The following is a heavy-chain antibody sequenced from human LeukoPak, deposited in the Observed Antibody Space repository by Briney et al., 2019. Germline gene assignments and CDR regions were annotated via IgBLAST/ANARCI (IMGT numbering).Heavy chain of an antibody. CDR2: IYYSGST. CDR1: GGSFSGYY. J-gene: IGHJ3*02. CDR3: ARHLYYYDSSGYLGAFDI. D-gene: IGHD3-22*01. V-gene: IGHV4-59*08. Sequence: KPSETLSLTCAVYGGSFSGYYWSWIRQPPGKGLEWIGYIYYSGSTNYNPSLKSRVTISVDTSKNQFSLKLSSVTAADTAVYYCARHLYYYDSSGYLGAFDIWGQGTMVTVSS.